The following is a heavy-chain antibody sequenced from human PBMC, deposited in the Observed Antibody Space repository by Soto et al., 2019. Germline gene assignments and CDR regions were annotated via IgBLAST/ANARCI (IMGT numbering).Heavy chain of an antibody. D-gene: IGHD2-15*01. CDR1: GFTFDDYA. Sequence: EVQLVESGGGLVQPGRSLRLSCAASGFTFDDYAMHWVRQAPGKGLEWVSGIRWNSGSIGYADSVKGRFTISRDNAKKPLYLQMNSLRAEDTALYDCAKDQDCSGGSCFLREHYYYGMDVWGQGTTVTVSS. CDR2: IRWNSGSI. J-gene: IGHJ6*02. V-gene: IGHV3-9*01. CDR3: AKDQDCSGGSCFLREHYYYGMDV.